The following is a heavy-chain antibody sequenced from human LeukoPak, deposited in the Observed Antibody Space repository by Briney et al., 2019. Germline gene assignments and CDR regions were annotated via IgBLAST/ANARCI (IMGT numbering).Heavy chain of an antibody. J-gene: IGHJ3*02. CDR2: MNPNSGNT. D-gene: IGHD3-9*01. CDR1: GYTFTSYD. V-gene: IGHV1-8*01. CDR3: ARGYYDILTGYYRAFDI. Sequence: ASVKVSCKASGYTFTSYDINWVRQAAGQGLEWMGWMNPNSGNTGYAQKFQGRVTMTRNTSISTAYMELSSLRSEDTAVYYCARGYYDILTGYYRAFDIWGQGTMVTVSS.